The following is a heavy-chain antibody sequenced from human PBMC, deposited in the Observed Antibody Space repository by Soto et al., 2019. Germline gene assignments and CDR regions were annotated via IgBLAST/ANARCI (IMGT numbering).Heavy chain of an antibody. CDR3: AKGRSDASWLGQSWFDP. D-gene: IGHD6-19*01. V-gene: IGHV3-9*01. Sequence: EVQLVESGGGLVQPGRSLRLSCAASGFIFDDYGMHWVRQAPGKGLEWVSGISWNGDTKGYADSVKGRFTISRDNAKNSLYLQRNSLRVEDTALYYCAKGRSDASWLGQSWFDPWGQGSLVTVSS. CDR2: ISWNGDTK. CDR1: GFIFDDYG. J-gene: IGHJ5*02.